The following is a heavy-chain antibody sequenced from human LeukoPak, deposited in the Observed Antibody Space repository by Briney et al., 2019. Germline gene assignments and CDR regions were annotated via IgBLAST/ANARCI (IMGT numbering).Heavy chain of an antibody. CDR3: ARALPPEYFQH. CDR2: IYYSGST. Sequence: SQTLSLTCTVSGGSISSGGYYWSWIRRHPGKGLEWIGYIYYSGSTCYNPSLKSRVTISVDTSKNQFSLELSSVTAADTAVYYCARALPPEYFQHWGQGTLVTVSS. V-gene: IGHV4-31*03. CDR1: GGSISSGGYY. J-gene: IGHJ1*01.